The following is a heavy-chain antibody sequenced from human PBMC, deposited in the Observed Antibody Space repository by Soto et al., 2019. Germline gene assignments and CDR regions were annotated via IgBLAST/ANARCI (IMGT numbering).Heavy chain of an antibody. CDR2: IYYSGST. CDR1: GGSISSGGYY. Sequence: QVQLQESGPGLVKPPQTLSLTCTVSGGSISSGGYYWSWIRQHPGKGLEWIGYIYYSGSTYYNPSLKSRVTISVDTSKNQFSLKLSSVTAADTAVYYCARGGYCSGGSCYDSDNWFDPWGQGTLVTVSS. J-gene: IGHJ5*02. CDR3: ARGGYCSGGSCYDSDNWFDP. D-gene: IGHD2-15*01. V-gene: IGHV4-31*03.